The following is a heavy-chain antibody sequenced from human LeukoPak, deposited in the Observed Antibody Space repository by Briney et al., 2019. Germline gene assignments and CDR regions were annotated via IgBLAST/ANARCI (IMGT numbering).Heavy chain of an antibody. CDR1: GFTFDDYA. Sequence: GRSLRLSCAASGFTFDDYAMHWVRHAPGKGLEWVSGISWNSGSIGYADSVKGRFTISRDNAKNSLYLQMNSLRAEDTALYYCAKEGVAANNWFDPWGQGTLVTVSS. D-gene: IGHD2-15*01. CDR2: ISWNSGSI. J-gene: IGHJ5*02. V-gene: IGHV3-9*01. CDR3: AKEGVAANNWFDP.